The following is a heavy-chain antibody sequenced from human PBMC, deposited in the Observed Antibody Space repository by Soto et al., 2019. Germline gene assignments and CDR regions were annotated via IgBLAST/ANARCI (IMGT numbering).Heavy chain of an antibody. J-gene: IGHJ4*02. D-gene: IGHD3-16*01. Sequence: GGSLRLSCAASGFTFSSYAMHWVRQAPGKGLEYVSAISSNGGSTYYANSVKGRFTISRDNSKNTLYLQMGSLRAEDMAVYYCASGGSGFYFDYWGQGTLVTVSS. CDR1: GFTFSSYA. CDR3: ASGGSGFYFDY. CDR2: ISSNGGST. V-gene: IGHV3-64*01.